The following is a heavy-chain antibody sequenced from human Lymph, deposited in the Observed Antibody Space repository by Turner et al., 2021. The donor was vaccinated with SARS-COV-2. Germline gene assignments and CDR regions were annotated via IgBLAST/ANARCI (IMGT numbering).Heavy chain of an antibody. CDR2: ISPIFGTG. J-gene: IGHJ3*02. CDR3: ARDTAVAGTLGAFDI. V-gene: IGHV1-69*01. CDR1: GGTFSSYA. D-gene: IGHD6-19*01. Sequence: QVQLVQSGAEVKKPGSAVTVSFKAAGGTFSSYAIRWVRQAPGQGLEWMGGISPIFGTGNYAKKFQGRVTITADESTSTAYMELSSLRSEDTAVYYCARDTAVAGTLGAFDIWGQGTMVTVSS.